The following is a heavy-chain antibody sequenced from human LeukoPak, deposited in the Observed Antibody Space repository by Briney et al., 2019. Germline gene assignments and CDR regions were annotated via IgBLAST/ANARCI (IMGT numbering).Heavy chain of an antibody. CDR1: GGTFSSYA. CDR3: ARDQPRITMVREPCSSCTNDY. Sequence: ASVKVSCKASGGTFSSYAISWVRQAPGQGLEWMGRIIPILGIANYAQKFQGRVTITADKSTSTAYMELSSLRSEDTAVYYCARDQPRITMVREPCSSCTNDYWGQGTLVTVSS. D-gene: IGHD3-10*01. J-gene: IGHJ4*02. V-gene: IGHV1-69*04. CDR2: IIPILGIA.